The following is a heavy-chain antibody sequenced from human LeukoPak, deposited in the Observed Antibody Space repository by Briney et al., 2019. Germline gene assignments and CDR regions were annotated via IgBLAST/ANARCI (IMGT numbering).Heavy chain of an antibody. J-gene: IGHJ4*02. CDR3: AHNTQIWWPIDY. CDR1: GFSLSTSGVG. Sequence: SGPTLVNPTQTLTLTCTSSGFSLSTSGVGVGWIRQPPGKALEWLALIYWNDDKRYSPSLKSRLTITKDTSKNQVVLTMTNMDPVDTATYYCAHNTQIWWPIDYWGQGTLVTVSS. D-gene: IGHD2-15*01. CDR2: IYWNDDK. V-gene: IGHV2-5*01.